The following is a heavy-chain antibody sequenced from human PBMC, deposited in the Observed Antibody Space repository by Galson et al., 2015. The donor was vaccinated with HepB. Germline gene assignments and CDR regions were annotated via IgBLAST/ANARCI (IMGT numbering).Heavy chain of an antibody. J-gene: IGHJ4*02. V-gene: IGHV3-23*01. CDR2: ISGGGDNT. CDR3: AKKVEGKYPFDY. D-gene: IGHD2-2*01. Sequence: SLRLSCAASGFTFSRYAMYWVRRPPGKGLEWVSGISGGGDNTDHADSVKSRFTISRDNSKNTLYLQMNSMRADDTAMYYCAKKVEGKYPFDYWGQGTLVTVSS. CDR1: GFTFSRYA.